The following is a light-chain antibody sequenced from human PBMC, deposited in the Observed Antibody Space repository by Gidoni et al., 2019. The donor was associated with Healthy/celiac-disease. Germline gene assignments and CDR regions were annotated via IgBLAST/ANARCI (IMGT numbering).Light chain of an antibody. CDR2: GAS. Sequence: ETVMTQSPATLSVSPGERATLSCRASQSVSSNLAWYQQKPGQAPRLLIYGASPRATGIPARFSGSGSGTEFTLTISSLQSEDFAVYYCQQYYSWPRTFGQGTKVEIK. CDR3: QQYYSWPRT. CDR1: QSVSSN. V-gene: IGKV3-15*01. J-gene: IGKJ1*01.